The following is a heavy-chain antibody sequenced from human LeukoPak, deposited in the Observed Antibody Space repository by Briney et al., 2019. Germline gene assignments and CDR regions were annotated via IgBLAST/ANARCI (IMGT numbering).Heavy chain of an antibody. CDR3: AKDSKENRIRVTGGGFDS. CDR2: ISSNGGST. J-gene: IGHJ4*02. Sequence: GGSLRLSCSASGFTFSSYAMHWVRQAPGKGLEYVSAISSNGGSTYYADSVMGRFTISRDNSKNTLFLQMNSLRAEDTAIYYCAKDSKENRIRVTGGGFDSWGQGTLVTVSS. CDR1: GFTFSSYA. V-gene: IGHV3-64*04. D-gene: IGHD2-8*02.